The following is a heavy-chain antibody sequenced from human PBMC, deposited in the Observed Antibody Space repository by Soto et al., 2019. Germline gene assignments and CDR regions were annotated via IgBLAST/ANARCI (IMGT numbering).Heavy chain of an antibody. Sequence: QVQLVESGGGVVQPGRSLRLSCAASGFTFSSYGMHWVRQAAGKGLEWVAVIWYDGSNKYYADSVKSRFTISRDNSKNTLYLPMNSLRAEDTVVYHCARSYLSQGYSLNWYWDSRFYPWGQGPLVTVSS. CDR1: GFTFSSYG. J-gene: IGHJ5*02. D-gene: IGHD6-13*01. CDR3: ARSYLSQGYSLNWYWDSRFYP. V-gene: IGHV3-33*01. CDR2: IWYDGSNK.